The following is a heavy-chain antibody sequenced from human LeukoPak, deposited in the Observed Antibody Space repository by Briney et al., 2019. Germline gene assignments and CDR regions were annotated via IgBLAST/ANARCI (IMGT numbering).Heavy chain of an antibody. CDR2: ISWNSGSI. V-gene: IGHV3-9*01. Sequence: GGSLRLSCAASGFTFDDYAMHWVRQAPGKGLEWVSGISWNSGSIGYADSVKGRFTISRDNAKNSLYLQMNSLRAEDTALYYCAKAISSGYYEALDYWGQGTLVTVSS. J-gene: IGHJ4*02. D-gene: IGHD3-22*01. CDR3: AKAISSGYYEALDY. CDR1: GFTFDDYA.